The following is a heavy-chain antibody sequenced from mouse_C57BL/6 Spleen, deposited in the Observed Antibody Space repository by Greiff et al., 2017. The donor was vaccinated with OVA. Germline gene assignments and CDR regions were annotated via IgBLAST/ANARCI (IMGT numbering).Heavy chain of an antibody. D-gene: IGHD1-1*01. CDR1: GYTFTSYW. CDR2: IHPNSGST. CDR3: ARPVVEGYFDY. J-gene: IGHJ2*01. V-gene: IGHV1-64*01. Sequence: QVQLQQPGAELVKPGASVKLSCKASGYTFTSYWMHWVKQRPGQGLEWIGMIHPNSGSTNYNEKFKSKATLTVDKSSSTAYMQLRSLTSEDSAVYYCARPVVEGYFDYWGQGTTLTVSS.